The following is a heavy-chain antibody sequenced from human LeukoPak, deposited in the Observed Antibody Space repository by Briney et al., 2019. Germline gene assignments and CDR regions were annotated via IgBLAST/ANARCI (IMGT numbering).Heavy chain of an antibody. CDR3: ARDRPYDFWSGYYIYYYYYGMDV. Sequence: PGGSLRLSCAASGFTFSSYWMSWVRQAPGKGLEWVANIKQDGSEKYYVDSVKGRFTISRDNAKNSLYLQMNSLRAEDTAVYYCARDRPYDFWSGYYIYYYYYGMDVWGQGTTVTVSS. CDR1: GFTFSSYW. J-gene: IGHJ6*02. V-gene: IGHV3-7*01. CDR2: IKQDGSEK. D-gene: IGHD3-3*01.